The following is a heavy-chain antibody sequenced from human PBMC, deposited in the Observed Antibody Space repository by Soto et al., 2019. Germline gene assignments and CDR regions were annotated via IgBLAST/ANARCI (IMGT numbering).Heavy chain of an antibody. CDR2: MSNGGGST. CDR1: GFTCSTYE. D-gene: IGHD2-15*01. J-gene: IGHJ5*02. Sequence: VGSLRLSCAASGFTCSTYEMNWVRQAPGKGLEWVSYMSNGGGSTQYADSVKGRFTISRDNAKNSLYLQMNSLRAEDTAFYYCVRVRYCSGGSCYGNWFDPWGQGTLVTVSS. CDR3: VRVRYCSGGSCYGNWFDP. V-gene: IGHV3-48*03.